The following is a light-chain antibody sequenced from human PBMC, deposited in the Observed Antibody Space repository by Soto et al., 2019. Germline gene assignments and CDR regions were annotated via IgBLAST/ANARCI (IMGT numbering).Light chain of an antibody. CDR3: QQRSDWPLT. CDR1: HNVGTN. Sequence: VLTQSTATLSVSPGERATLSCRASHNVGTNLAWYQHKPGQAPRLLIYDVSNRASGIPARFSGSGSETDFTLAISSLEPEDFAVYYCQQRSDWPLTFGQGTRLEI. V-gene: IGKV3-11*01. J-gene: IGKJ5*01. CDR2: DVS.